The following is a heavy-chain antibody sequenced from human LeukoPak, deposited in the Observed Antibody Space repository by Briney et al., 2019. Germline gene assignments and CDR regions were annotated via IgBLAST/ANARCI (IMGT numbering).Heavy chain of an antibody. D-gene: IGHD2-2*03. CDR2: FYHSGST. CDR3: ARVDFGAFDI. J-gene: IGHJ3*02. Sequence: SETLSLTCAVSGGSISSGGYSWSWIRQPPGKGLEWIGYFYHSGSTYYNPSLKSRVTISVDRSKNQFSLKLSSVTAADTAVYYCARVDFGAFDIWGQGTMVTVSS. CDR1: GGSISSGGYS. V-gene: IGHV4-30-2*01.